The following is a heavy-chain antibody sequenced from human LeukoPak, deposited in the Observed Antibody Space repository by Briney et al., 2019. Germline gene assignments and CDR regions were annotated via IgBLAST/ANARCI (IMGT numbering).Heavy chain of an antibody. CDR3: ARDGKRYCSSTSCYIGDY. V-gene: IGHV3-30-3*01. CDR1: GFTFSSFT. J-gene: IGHJ4*02. Sequence: GGSLRLSCAASGFTFSSFTMNWVRQAPGKGLEWVAVISYDGSNKYYADSVKGRFTISRDNSKNTLYLQMNSLRAEDTAVYYCARDGKRYCSSTSCYIGDYWGQGTLVTVSS. CDR2: ISYDGSNK. D-gene: IGHD2-2*02.